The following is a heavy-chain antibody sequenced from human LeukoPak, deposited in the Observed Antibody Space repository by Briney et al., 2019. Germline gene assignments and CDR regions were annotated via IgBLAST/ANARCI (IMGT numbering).Heavy chain of an antibody. J-gene: IGHJ3*02. Sequence: GGSLRLSCAVPGFTFTSYWMHWVRQVPGKGLVWVSRINTDGSSTRYADSVKGRFTISIDNAKNTLYLQMNSLRAEDTAVYYCAKTSGAGAFDIWGQGTMVTVSS. CDR1: GFTFTSYW. CDR2: INTDGSST. CDR3: AKTSGAGAFDI. V-gene: IGHV3-74*01. D-gene: IGHD2-15*01.